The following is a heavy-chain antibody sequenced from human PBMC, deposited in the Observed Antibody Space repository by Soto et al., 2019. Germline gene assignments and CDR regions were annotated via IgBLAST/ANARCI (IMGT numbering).Heavy chain of an antibody. CDR3: VSSDWSH. CDR1: GFSLRSYG. Sequence: PGGSLRLSCAASGFSLRSYGMNWVRQAPGRGLEWISDITSSSRIIHYADSVKGRFTISRDNANDSLFLQMNSLSAEDTAVYYCVSSDWSHWGQGTLVTVSS. J-gene: IGHJ4*02. V-gene: IGHV3-48*01. D-gene: IGHD6-19*01. CDR2: ITSSSRII.